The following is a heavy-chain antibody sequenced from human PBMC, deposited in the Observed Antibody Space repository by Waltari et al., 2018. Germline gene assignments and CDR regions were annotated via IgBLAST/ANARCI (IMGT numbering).Heavy chain of an antibody. CDR3: ARDYTWVDV. CDR2: IYHSGST. Sequence: QVQLQESGPGLVKPSETLSLTCTVSGYSISSGYYWGWIRQPPGKGLEWIGSIYHSGSTYYNPSRKSRVTISVDTSKNQFSLKLSSVTAADTAVYYCARDYTWVDVWGKGTTVTVSS. D-gene: IGHD1-26*01. CDR1: GYSISSGYY. J-gene: IGHJ6*04. V-gene: IGHV4-38-2*02.